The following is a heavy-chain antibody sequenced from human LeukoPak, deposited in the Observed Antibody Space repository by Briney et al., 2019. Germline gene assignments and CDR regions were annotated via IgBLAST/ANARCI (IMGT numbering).Heavy chain of an antibody. Sequence: GGSLRLSCAASGFTFSSYSMNWVRQAPGKGLEWVSYISSSSSTIYYADSVKGRFTISRDNAKNSLYLLMNSLRAEDTAVYYCALVWVIARSWGQGTLVTVSS. J-gene: IGHJ1*01. D-gene: IGHD2-21*01. CDR2: ISSSSSTI. CDR3: ALVWVIARS. V-gene: IGHV3-48*01. CDR1: GFTFSSYS.